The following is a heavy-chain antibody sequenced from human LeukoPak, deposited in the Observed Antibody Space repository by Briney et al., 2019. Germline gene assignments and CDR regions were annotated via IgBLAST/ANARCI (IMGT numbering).Heavy chain of an antibody. D-gene: IGHD2-15*01. CDR3: ARPLLGYCSGGSCYVP. CDR2: IYPGDSDT. V-gene: IGHV5-51*01. Sequence: GESLKLSCNGYGYSFTSYWIGWVRQVPGQGLEWIGIIYPGDSDTRYSPSFQGQVTISAEKSISTAYLQWSSLKASDTAMYYCARPLLGYCSGGSCYVPWGQGTLVTVSS. J-gene: IGHJ4*02. CDR1: GYSFTSYW.